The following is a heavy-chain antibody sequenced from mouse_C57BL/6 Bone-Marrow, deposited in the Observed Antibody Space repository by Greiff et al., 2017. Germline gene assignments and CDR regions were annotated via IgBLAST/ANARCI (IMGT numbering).Heavy chain of an antibody. D-gene: IGHD1-3*01. CDR2: ISNLAYSI. Sequence: EVKLMESGGGLVQPGGSLKLSCAASGFTFSDYGMAWVRQAPRKGPEWVAFISNLAYSIYYADTVTGRFTISRENAKNTLYLEMSSLRSEDTAMYYCARHGRAHRMDYWGQGTSVTVSA. J-gene: IGHJ4*01. V-gene: IGHV5-15*01. CDR1: GFTFSDYG. CDR3: ARHGRAHRMDY.